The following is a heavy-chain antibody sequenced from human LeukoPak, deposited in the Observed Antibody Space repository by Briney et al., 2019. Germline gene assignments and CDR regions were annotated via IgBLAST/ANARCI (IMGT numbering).Heavy chain of an antibody. Sequence: PGGSLRLSCAASGFTFDDYAMHWVRQAPGEGLEWVSLISGDDDSTYYADSVKGRFTISRDNSKNSLYLQMNSLRTEDTALYYCAKDLGPSGAAWFDPWGQGTLVTVPS. J-gene: IGHJ5*02. V-gene: IGHV3-43*02. CDR3: AKDLGPSGAAWFDP. D-gene: IGHD4-17*01. CDR1: GFTFDDYA. CDR2: ISGDDDST.